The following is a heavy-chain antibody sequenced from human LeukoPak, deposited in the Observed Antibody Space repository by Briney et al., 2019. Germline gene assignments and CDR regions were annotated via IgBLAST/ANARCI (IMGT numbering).Heavy chain of an antibody. J-gene: IGHJ4*02. CDR3: ARGRAAADDFDL. Sequence: GASVTVSCKTSGYTFNTYSINWVRQAPGQGLVWLGWVNTYKGDTKYTQKFQGRVTLTTDPSTSTVYMELTNLRSDDTAMYYCARGRAAADDFDLWGQGTLVTVSS. CDR2: VNTYKGDT. D-gene: IGHD6-13*01. CDR1: GYTFNTYS. V-gene: IGHV1-18*01.